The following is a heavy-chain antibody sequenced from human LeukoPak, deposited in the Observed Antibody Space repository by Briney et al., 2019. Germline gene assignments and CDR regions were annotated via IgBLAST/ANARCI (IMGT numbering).Heavy chain of an antibody. J-gene: IGHJ6*03. CDR2: IYSGDNT. CDR1: GFTFSDYY. V-gene: IGHV3-53*01. CDR3: ARTVQLERPVPLRNYFYMDV. Sequence: GGSLRLSCAASGFTFSDYYMSWIRQAPGKGLEWVSIIYSGDNTYYADSVTGRFTISRDNSKNTLYLQMNSLRAEDTAVYYCARTVQLERPVPLRNYFYMDVWGKGTTVTISS. D-gene: IGHD1-1*01.